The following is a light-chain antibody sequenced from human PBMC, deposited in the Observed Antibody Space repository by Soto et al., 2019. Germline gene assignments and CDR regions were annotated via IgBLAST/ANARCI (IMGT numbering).Light chain of an antibody. CDR1: QSISSY. V-gene: IGKV1-39*01. CDR3: QQSCSTPLT. J-gene: IGKJ4*01. CDR2: AAS. Sequence: DIQMTQSPSSLSASVGARVTITCRASQSISSYLNGYQQKPGKAPKLLIYAASSLQSGVPSRFSVSGSGTDFTLTISSLQPEDFAPYYCQQSCSTPLTCGGGPRVVIK.